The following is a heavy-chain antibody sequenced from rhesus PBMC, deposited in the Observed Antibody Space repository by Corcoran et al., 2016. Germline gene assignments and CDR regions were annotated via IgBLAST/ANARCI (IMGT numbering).Heavy chain of an antibody. CDR2: IYSSSGNT. CDR3: ARGGPIAAAGPSLDY. D-gene: IGHD6-25*01. V-gene: IGHV4S7*01. J-gene: IGHJ4*01. CDR1: GGSTSGGYG. Sequence: QVQLQEAGPGLLKPSETLYLTCAVSGGSTSGGYGWGWIRQPPGKGPEGSGSIYSSSGNTSYNPALKSRITLSTDTSKNQVSLQLSSVTAADTAVYSCARGGPIAAAGPSLDYWGQGVLVTVSS.